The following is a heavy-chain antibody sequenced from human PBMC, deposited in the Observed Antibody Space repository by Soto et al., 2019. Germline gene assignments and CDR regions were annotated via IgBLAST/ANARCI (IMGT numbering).Heavy chain of an antibody. Sequence: SETLSLTCTVSGGSISSGGYYWSWIRQHPGKGLEWIGYIYYSGSTYYNPSLKSRVTIPVDTSKNQFSLKLSSVTAADTAVYYCARDGGAPPSIAAGVYPSEITWRNWFDPWGQGTLVTVSS. V-gene: IGHV4-31*03. CDR2: IYYSGST. CDR3: ARDGGAPPSIAAGVYPSEITWRNWFDP. D-gene: IGHD6-13*01. CDR1: GGSISSGGYY. J-gene: IGHJ5*02.